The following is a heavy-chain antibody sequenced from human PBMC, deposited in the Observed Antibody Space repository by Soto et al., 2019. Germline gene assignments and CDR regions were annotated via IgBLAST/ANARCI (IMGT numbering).Heavy chain of an antibody. CDR3: AREATPTEPEDYGGNSESVVGAFYI. V-gene: IGHV3-33*01. D-gene: IGHD4-17*01. CDR2: IWYDGSNK. Sequence: QVQLVESGGGVVQPGRSLRLSCAASGFTFSSYGMHWVRQAPGKGLEWVAVIWYDGSNKYYADSVKGRFTISRDNSKNTLYLQMNSLRAEDTAVYYCAREATPTEPEDYGGNSESVVGAFYIWGQGTMVTVSS. CDR1: GFTFSSYG. J-gene: IGHJ3*02.